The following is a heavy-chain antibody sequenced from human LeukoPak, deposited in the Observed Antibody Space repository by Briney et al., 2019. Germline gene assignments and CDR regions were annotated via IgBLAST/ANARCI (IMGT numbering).Heavy chain of an antibody. D-gene: IGHD6-19*01. V-gene: IGHV5-51*01. CDR1: GYSFSTYW. CDR2: IYPGDSDT. CDR3: ARQEQWLGFDY. J-gene: IGHJ4*02. Sequence: GESLKISCKVPGYSFSTYWIGWVRQMPGKGLEWMGMIYPGDSDTRYSPSFQGQVTFSADKSISTAYLQWSSLKASDTAMYYCARQEQWLGFDYWGQGTLVTVSS.